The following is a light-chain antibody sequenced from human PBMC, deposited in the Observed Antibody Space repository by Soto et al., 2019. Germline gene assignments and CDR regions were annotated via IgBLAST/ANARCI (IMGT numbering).Light chain of an antibody. CDR2: EVS. J-gene: IGLJ1*01. CDR3: SSYTRSSTLV. Sequence: QSALTLPASLSGSPGQSITISCTGTSSDVGGYNYVSWYQQHPGKAPKLMIYEVSNRPSGVSNRFSGSKSGNTASLTISGLQAEDEADYYCSSYTRSSTLVFGTGTKVTVL. CDR1: SSDVGGYNY. V-gene: IGLV2-14*01.